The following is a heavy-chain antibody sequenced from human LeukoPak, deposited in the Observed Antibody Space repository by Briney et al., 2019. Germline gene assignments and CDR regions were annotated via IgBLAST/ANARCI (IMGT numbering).Heavy chain of an antibody. CDR3: AKDILEEPAAMMEY. Sequence: GGSLRLSCAASGFTFDDYAMHWVRQAPGKGLEWVSGISWNSGSIGYADSVKGRFTISRDNAENSLYLQMNSLRAEDTALYYCAKDILEEPAAMMEYWGQGTLVTVSS. V-gene: IGHV3-9*01. D-gene: IGHD2-2*01. CDR1: GFTFDDYA. J-gene: IGHJ4*02. CDR2: ISWNSGSI.